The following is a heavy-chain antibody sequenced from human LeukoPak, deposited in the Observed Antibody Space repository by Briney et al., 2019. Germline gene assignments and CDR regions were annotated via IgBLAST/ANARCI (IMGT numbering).Heavy chain of an antibody. CDR3: TRADGDYDHRFFDY. CDR1: GFSFGDYG. V-gene: IGHV3-49*04. CDR2: IRRKANDGTT. D-gene: IGHD4-17*01. Sequence: GRSLRLSCTASGFSFGDYGLSWVRQAPGKGLEWIGFIRRKANDGTTEYAASVKGRFTISRDDSKAIAYLQMNGLQTEDTALYYCTRADGDYDHRFFDYWGQGTQVIVSS. J-gene: IGHJ4*02.